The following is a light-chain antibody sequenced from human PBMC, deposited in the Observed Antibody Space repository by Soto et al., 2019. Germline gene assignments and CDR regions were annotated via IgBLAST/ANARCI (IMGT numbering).Light chain of an antibody. CDR3: QHYDNLPL. CDR2: DAS. CDR1: QGIRNH. V-gene: IGKV1-33*01. Sequence: DIQVTQSPSSLSASVGDRVSITCQASQGIRNHLNWYQQKPGKAPQLLIYDASNLETGVPSRFSGSGSGTDFTFTINSLQPEDIATYYCQHYDNLPLFGPGTKVDIK. J-gene: IGKJ3*01.